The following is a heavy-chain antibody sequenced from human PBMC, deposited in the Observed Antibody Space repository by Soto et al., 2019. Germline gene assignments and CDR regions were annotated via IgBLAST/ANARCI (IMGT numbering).Heavy chain of an antibody. CDR2: VNPNNGDT. CDR3: AKVSRKGSAIDFDY. Sequence: QVQLVQSGAELKKPGASVKVSCKASGYTFSNYDMNWVRQATGQGPEWIGWVNPNNGDTGYAQKFQGRVTLTTDISKTHAYMELNSLRSEDTAIYYCAKVSRKGSAIDFDYWGQGTLITVSS. CDR1: GYTFSNYD. J-gene: IGHJ4*02. D-gene: IGHD3-10*01. V-gene: IGHV1-8*01.